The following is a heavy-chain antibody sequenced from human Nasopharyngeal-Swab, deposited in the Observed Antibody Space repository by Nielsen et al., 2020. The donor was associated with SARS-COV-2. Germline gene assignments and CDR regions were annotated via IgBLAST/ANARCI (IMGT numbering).Heavy chain of an antibody. V-gene: IGHV3-33*01. J-gene: IGHJ4*02. CDR3: AAAPSGDYGGY. CDR1: GFTFSNYV. D-gene: IGHD4-23*01. CDR2: IWYDGSNK. Sequence: SLKISCASSGFTFSNYVMHWVRQAPGKALEWVAVIWYDGSNKYYADSVKGRFTISRDNSKDTFYLQMSSLTGEDTAVYYCAAAPSGDYGGYWGQGTLVTVSS.